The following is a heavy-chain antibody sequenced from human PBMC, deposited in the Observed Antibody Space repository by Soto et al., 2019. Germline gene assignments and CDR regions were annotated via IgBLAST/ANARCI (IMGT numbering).Heavy chain of an antibody. V-gene: IGHV3-15*07. D-gene: IGHD3-22*01. J-gene: IGHJ4*02. Sequence: EVQLVESGGGLVKPGGSLRISCAASGFSFSNAWMKWVRQAPGKGREWVGRIKSEANGGTTDHAADVKGRFIISRDDLKNMLFLQMASLITEDSAVYYCAYYRDSSARHVDFWGQGTLVTVSS. CDR2: IKSEANGGTT. CDR3: AYYRDSSARHVDF. CDR1: GFSFSNAW.